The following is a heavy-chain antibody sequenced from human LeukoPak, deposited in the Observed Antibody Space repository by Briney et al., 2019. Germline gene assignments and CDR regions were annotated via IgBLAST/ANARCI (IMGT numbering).Heavy chain of an antibody. CDR2: ISGSGGST. V-gene: IGHV3-23*01. Sequence: PGGSLRLSCAASGFTFSSYAMSWVRQAPGKGLEWVSAISGSGGSTYYADSVKGRFTISRDNSKNTLYLQMNSLGAEDTAVYYCAKEHYIWGSYRYTGSDYWGQGTLVTVSS. CDR1: GFTFSSYA. CDR3: AKEHYIWGSYRYTGSDY. J-gene: IGHJ4*02. D-gene: IGHD3-16*02.